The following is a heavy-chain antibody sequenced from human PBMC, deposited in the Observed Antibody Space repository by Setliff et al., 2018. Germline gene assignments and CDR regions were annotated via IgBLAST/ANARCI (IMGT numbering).Heavy chain of an antibody. J-gene: IGHJ5*02. Sequence: KPSETLSLTCTVSGGSISSGSDYWAWIRQPPGKGLEWLGTVYHSGGTYYNPSLKSRVTMSVDTSKNLFSLKLTSVTAADTAVYYCARAPQYSNFWYALSWFDPWGQGTLVTVSS. V-gene: IGHV4-39*01. CDR1: GGSISSGSDY. CDR2: VYHSGGT. D-gene: IGHD3-3*01. CDR3: ARAPQYSNFWYALSWFDP.